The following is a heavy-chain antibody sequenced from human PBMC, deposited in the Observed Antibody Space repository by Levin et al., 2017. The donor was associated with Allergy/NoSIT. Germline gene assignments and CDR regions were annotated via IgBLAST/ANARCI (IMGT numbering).Heavy chain of an antibody. J-gene: IGHJ4*02. CDR2: ISHDGSYK. V-gene: IGHV3-30*18. CDR3: AKAPPYCRGGSCAGY. Sequence: LSLTCAASGITFSNYGMQWVRQAPGKGLEWVALISHDGSYKYYADSVKGRFTISRDNSRSTLYLQMNSLRVEDTAMYYCAKAPPYCRGGSCAGYWGQGTLVTVSS. CDR1: GITFSNYG. D-gene: IGHD2-15*01.